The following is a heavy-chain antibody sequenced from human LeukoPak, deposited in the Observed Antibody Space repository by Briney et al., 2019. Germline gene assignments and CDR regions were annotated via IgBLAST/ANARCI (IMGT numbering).Heavy chain of an antibody. D-gene: IGHD3-10*01. CDR3: ARGGYGSGSYYNVGDLYYYYYMDV. Sequence: GGSLRLSCAASGFTFSSYAMHWVRQAPGKGLEYVSAISSDGGSVYYANSVKGRFTISRDNAKNSLYLQMNSLRAEDTAFYHCARGGYGSGSYYNVGDLYYYYYMDVWGKGTTVTVSS. V-gene: IGHV3-64*01. CDR1: GFTFSSYA. CDR2: ISSDGGSV. J-gene: IGHJ6*03.